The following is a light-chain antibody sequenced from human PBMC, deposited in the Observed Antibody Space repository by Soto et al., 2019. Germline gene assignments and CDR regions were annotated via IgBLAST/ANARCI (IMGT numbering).Light chain of an antibody. CDR2: EVS. Sequence: LTQPASVSGSPGQSITISCTGTSSDVGGYNYVSWYQQHPGKAPKLMIYEVSNRPSGVSNRFSGSKSGNTASLTISGLQAEDEADYYCSSYTSSSTFYVFGTGTKVTV. J-gene: IGLJ1*01. CDR1: SSDVGGYNY. CDR3: SSYTSSSTFYV. V-gene: IGLV2-14*01.